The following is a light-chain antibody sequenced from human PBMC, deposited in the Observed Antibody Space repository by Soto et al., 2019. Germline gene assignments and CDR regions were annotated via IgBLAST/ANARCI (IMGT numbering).Light chain of an antibody. V-gene: IGKV3-11*01. CDR3: QQRSNWPIT. CDR2: DAS. Sequence: IVMTSPPITMSVSPGERPTLSCRASQSVSSRYLAWYQQIPGQAPRLLIYDASYRTTGIPARFSGSGSGTDFTLTISSLEPEDFAVYYCQQRSNWPITFGQGTKVDIK. CDR1: QSVSSRY. J-gene: IGKJ1*01.